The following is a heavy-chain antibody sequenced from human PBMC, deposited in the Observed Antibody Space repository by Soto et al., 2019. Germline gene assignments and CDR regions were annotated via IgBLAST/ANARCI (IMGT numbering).Heavy chain of an antibody. CDR2: IDPSDSYT. V-gene: IGHV5-10-1*01. Sequence: PGESLKISSKGSGYSFTSYWISWVRQMPGKGLVWMGRIDPSDSYTNYSPSFQGHVTISADKSISTAYLQWSSLKASDTAMYYCARSIPGIAAAGPYYYYGMDVWGQGTTVTVSS. J-gene: IGHJ6*02. CDR3: ARSIPGIAAAGPYYYYGMDV. CDR1: GYSFTSYW. D-gene: IGHD6-13*01.